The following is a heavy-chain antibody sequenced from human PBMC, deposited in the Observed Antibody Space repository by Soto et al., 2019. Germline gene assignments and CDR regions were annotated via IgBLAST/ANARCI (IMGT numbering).Heavy chain of an antibody. V-gene: IGHV3-15*07. Sequence: GGSLRLSCAASGFTFSNAWMNWVRQAPGKGLEWVGHIKSKTDGGTTDYAAPVKGRFTISRDDSKNTLYLQMNSLKTEDTAVYYCTTDPLQLIVRATTVMYSYYYGMDVWGQGTTVTVSS. CDR3: TTDPLQLIVRATTVMYSYYYGMDV. D-gene: IGHD1-26*01. J-gene: IGHJ6*02. CDR1: GFTFSNAW. CDR2: IKSKTDGGTT.